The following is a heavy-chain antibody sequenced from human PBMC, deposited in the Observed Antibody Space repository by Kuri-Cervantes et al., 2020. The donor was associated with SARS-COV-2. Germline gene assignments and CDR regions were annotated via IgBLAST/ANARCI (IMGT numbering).Heavy chain of an antibody. Sequence: LSLTCVASGFTFRTYAVHWVRQPPGKGLEWVAVISYDESNKYYADSVKGRFTISRDNSKNTLYLQMNSLRAEDTAVYYCAVPSSSAFYYWGQGTLVTVSS. J-gene: IGHJ4*02. CDR1: GFTFRTYA. D-gene: IGHD6-6*01. CDR3: AVPSSSAFYY. V-gene: IGHV3-30*04. CDR2: ISYDESNK.